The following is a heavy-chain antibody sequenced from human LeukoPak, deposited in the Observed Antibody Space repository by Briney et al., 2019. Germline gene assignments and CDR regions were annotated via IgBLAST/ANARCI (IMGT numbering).Heavy chain of an antibody. Sequence: GESLKISCKGSGYSFPDYWIGWVRQMPGKGLEWLGILYPGDSDTRYSPSFQGQVTISADKSISTAYLQWSSLKASDTAMYYCASRLRERFDSWGQGTLVTVSS. CDR3: ASRLRERFDS. D-gene: IGHD5-12*01. J-gene: IGHJ4*02. CDR1: GYSFPDYW. V-gene: IGHV5-51*01. CDR2: LYPGDSDT.